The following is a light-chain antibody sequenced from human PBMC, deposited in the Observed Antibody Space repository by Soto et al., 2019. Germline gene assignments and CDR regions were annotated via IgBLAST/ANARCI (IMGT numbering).Light chain of an antibody. CDR2: LNTDGSL. Sequence: QLVLTQSPSASASLGASVKLTCTLSSGHSNFAIAWHQQQPEKGPRYLMKLNTDGSLNKGDGIPDRFSASSSGAERYLTISSLQSEDEADYYCQTWGTGIVVFGGGTKLTVL. CDR3: QTWGTGIVV. J-gene: IGLJ2*01. V-gene: IGLV4-69*01. CDR1: SGHSNFA.